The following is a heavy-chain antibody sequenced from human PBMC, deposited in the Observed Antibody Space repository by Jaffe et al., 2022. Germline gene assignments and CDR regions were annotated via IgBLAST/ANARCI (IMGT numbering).Heavy chain of an antibody. CDR3: TREGMVRGVMIYYYYYYMDV. Sequence: EVQLVESGGGLVQPGRSLRLSCTASGFTFGDYAMSWVRQAPGKGLEWVGFIRSKAYGGTTEYAASVKGRFTISRDDSKSIAYLQMNSLKTEDTAVYYCTREGMVRGVMIYYYYYYMDVWGKGTTVTVSS. D-gene: IGHD3-10*01. V-gene: IGHV3-49*04. CDR1: GFTFGDYA. CDR2: IRSKAYGGTT. J-gene: IGHJ6*03.